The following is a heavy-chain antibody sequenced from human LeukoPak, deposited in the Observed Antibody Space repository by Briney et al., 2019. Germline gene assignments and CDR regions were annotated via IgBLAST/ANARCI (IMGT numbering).Heavy chain of an antibody. J-gene: IGHJ4*02. V-gene: IGHV4-34*01. CDR1: GGSFSGYY. CDR2: INHSGST. Sequence: SETLSLTCAVYGGSFSGYYWSWIRQPPGKGLEWIGEINHSGSTNYNPSLKRRVTISVDTSKNQFSLKLSSVTAADTAVYYCAREPRWLQSKGGFDYWGQGTLVTVSS. D-gene: IGHD5-24*01. CDR3: AREPRWLQSKGGFDY.